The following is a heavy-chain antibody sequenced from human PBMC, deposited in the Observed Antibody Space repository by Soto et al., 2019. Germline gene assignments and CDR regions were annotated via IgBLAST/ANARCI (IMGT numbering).Heavy chain of an antibody. V-gene: IGHV2-5*01. D-gene: IGHD3-10*01. J-gene: IGHJ4*02. CDR2: IYWNDDK. CDR1: GFSLITSGVG. CDR3: AHSSLWFGEPASSLMDY. Sequence: QITLKESGPTLVKPTQTLTLTCTFSGFSLITSGVGVGWIRQPPGQALEWLALIYWNDDKRSSPSLKSRRTITKDTTKNQLGLTMTNMDPVDTATYYCAHSSLWFGEPASSLMDYGGQGTLVTVSS.